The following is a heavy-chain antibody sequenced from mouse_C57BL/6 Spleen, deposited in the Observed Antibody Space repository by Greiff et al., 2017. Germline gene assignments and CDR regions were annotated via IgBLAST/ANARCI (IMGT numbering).Heavy chain of an antibody. J-gene: IGHJ3*01. D-gene: IGHD1-1*01. Sequence: QVTLKVSGPGILQPSQTLSLTCSFSGFSLSTFGMGVGRIRQPSGQGLEWLAHIWWDDDKYSNPALKSRLTISKDTSKNQVFLKIANEDTADTATYYCGRAVTTGFAYWGQGTLVTVSA. V-gene: IGHV8-8*01. CDR1: GFSLSTFGMG. CDR3: GRAVTTGFAY. CDR2: IWWDDDK.